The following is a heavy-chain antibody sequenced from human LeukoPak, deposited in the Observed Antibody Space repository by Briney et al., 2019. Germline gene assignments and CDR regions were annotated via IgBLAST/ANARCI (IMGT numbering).Heavy chain of an antibody. CDR3: ARALGGYFDY. V-gene: IGHV3-48*01. Sequence: GGSPRLSCAASGFTFSSYSMNWVRQAPGKGLEWVSYISSSSSAIYYADSVKGRFTISRDNAKNSLYVQMNSLRTEDTAVYYCARALGGYFDYWGQGSLVIVSS. D-gene: IGHD3-10*01. CDR1: GFTFSSYS. CDR2: ISSSSSAI. J-gene: IGHJ4*02.